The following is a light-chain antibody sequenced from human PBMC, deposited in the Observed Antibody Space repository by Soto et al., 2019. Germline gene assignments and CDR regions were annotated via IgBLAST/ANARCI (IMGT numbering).Light chain of an antibody. CDR1: SSDVGGYNY. J-gene: IGLJ1*01. CDR3: CSYAGSYTHYV. V-gene: IGLV2-11*01. Sequence: QSALTQPRSVSGSPGQSVTISCTGTSSDVGGYNYVSWYQHHPGKAPKLMIYDVSKRPSGVPDRFSGSKSSNTASLTISGRQAEDEADYYCCSYAGSYTHYVFGTGTKLTVL. CDR2: DVS.